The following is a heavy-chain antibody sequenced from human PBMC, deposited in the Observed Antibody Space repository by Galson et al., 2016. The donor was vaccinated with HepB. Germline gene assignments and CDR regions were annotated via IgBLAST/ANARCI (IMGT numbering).Heavy chain of an antibody. CDR1: GGSVSKPYCF. V-gene: IGHV4-39*01. Sequence: SETLSLTCTVSGGSVSKPYCFWGWVRQPPGKGLEWIGLIYYSGDTHYSPSLESRVTMSVDTSKNQFSLKLTSVTVADTSLYFCARSSASRNGYFDYWGRGALVTVSS. J-gene: IGHJ4*01. CDR3: ARSSASRNGYFDY. D-gene: IGHD2-8*01. CDR2: IYYSGDT.